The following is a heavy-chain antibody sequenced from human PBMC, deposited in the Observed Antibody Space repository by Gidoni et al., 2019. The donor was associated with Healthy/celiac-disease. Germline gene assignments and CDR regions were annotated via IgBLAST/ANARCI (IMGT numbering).Heavy chain of an antibody. Sequence: EVQLLESGGGLVQPGGSLRLSCAASGFTFSSYTMNWVRQAPGKGLEWVSVISGSGDSTYYSDSVKGRLSISRDNSKNTLYLQMNSLRGEDTAIYYCAKGRRDLVGPMYWYFDLWGRGTLVTVSS. CDR3: AKGRRDLVGPMYWYFDL. CDR2: ISGSGDST. CDR1: GFTFSSYT. J-gene: IGHJ2*01. D-gene: IGHD1-26*01. V-gene: IGHV3-23*01.